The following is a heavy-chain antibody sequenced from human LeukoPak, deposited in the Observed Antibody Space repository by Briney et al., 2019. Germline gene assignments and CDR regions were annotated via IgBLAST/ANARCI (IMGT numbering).Heavy chain of an antibody. CDR2: IYSGGST. CDR1: GFTVSSNY. V-gene: IGHV3-66*01. J-gene: IGHJ3*02. CDR3: ARDGYSSGWYDAFDI. D-gene: IGHD6-19*01. Sequence: GGSLRLSCAASGFTVSSNYMSWVRQAPGKGLEWVSVIYSGGSTYYADSVKGRFTISRDNSKNTLCLQMNSLRAEDTAVYYCARDGYSSGWYDAFDIWGQGTMVTVSS.